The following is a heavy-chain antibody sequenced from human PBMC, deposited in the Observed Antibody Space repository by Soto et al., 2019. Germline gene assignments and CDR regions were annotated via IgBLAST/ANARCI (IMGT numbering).Heavy chain of an antibody. CDR1: GGTFSSYA. Sequence: SVKVSCKASGGTFSSYAISWVRQAPGQGLEWMGGIIPIFCTANYAQKFQGRVTITADKSTSTAYMELSSLRSEDTAVYYCASYLVGATAPALDYWGQGTLVTVSS. V-gene: IGHV1-69*06. J-gene: IGHJ4*02. CDR3: ASYLVGATAPALDY. CDR2: IIPIFCTA. D-gene: IGHD1-26*01.